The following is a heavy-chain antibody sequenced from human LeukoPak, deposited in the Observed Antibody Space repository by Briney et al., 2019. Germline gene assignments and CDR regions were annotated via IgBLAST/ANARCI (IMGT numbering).Heavy chain of an antibody. CDR1: AFTLSSYG. CDR3: ATSKYSGSY. Sequence: GGSLRLSCAAPAFTLSSYGMHWVRQAPGKGLEWVAFIRFDGSNKYYADSVKGRFTISRDNTRNTLYLQMNSLRAEDTAVYYCATSKYSGSYWGQGTLVTVSS. D-gene: IGHD1-26*01. J-gene: IGHJ4*02. V-gene: IGHV3-30*02. CDR2: IRFDGSNK.